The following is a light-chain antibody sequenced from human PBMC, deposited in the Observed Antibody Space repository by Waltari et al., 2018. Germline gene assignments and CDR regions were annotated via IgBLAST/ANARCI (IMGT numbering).Light chain of an antibody. J-gene: IGKJ1*01. V-gene: IGKV4-1*01. CDR3: HQYYSNRMWT. CDR2: WAS. CDR1: QSVLYSSNNRNY. Sequence: DIVMTQSPDSLAVSLGERATINCKSSQSVLYSSNNRNYLAWYQQKPGQPPKMLIYWASTRESGVPDLFSGSGSGTDFTLTISSLQAEDVAVYYCHQYYSNRMWTFGQGTKVEIK.